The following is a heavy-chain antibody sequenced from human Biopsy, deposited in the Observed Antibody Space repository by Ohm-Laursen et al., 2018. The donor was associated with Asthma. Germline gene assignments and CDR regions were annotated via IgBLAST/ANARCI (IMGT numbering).Heavy chain of an antibody. CDR1: GDIFSSFP. D-gene: IGHD5-12*01. CDR2: INPLLGST. V-gene: IGHV1-69*13. CDR3: ARRNQWLSLSLDF. J-gene: IGHJ4*02. Sequence: VKISCKASGDIFSSFPFSWVRQAPGQGLEWMGGINPLLGSTNYAPRFQGRVTLTADESSSTVYMELSSLTSDDTAVYYCARRNQWLSLSLDFWGQGTLVTVSS.